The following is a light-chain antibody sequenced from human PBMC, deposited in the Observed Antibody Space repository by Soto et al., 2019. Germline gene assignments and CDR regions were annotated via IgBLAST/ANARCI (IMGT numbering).Light chain of an antibody. Sequence: EIVLTQSPATLSLSPGERATLSCRASQSVSSYLAWYQQKPGQAPRLLIYDASNRATGIPARFSGSGSGTDFTLTISSLEPEAFAVYYCQQRSNWPIFTFGPGTKVDIK. V-gene: IGKV3-11*01. CDR1: QSVSSY. J-gene: IGKJ3*01. CDR3: QQRSNWPIFT. CDR2: DAS.